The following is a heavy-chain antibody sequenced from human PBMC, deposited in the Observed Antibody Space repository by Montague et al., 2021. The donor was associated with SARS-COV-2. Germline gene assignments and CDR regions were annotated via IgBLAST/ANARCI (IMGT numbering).Heavy chain of an antibody. J-gene: IGHJ6*02. D-gene: IGHD2-8*01. CDR1: GLTLNDYT. Sequence: SLRLSCAASGLTLNDYTLNWVRQAPGKGLEWVSSISSSSNYIYYSDSAKGRFTISRDNAKNTLYLQMNSLRAEGTAVYFCAREREVSMLYYYYGMDVWGQGTTVTVSS. CDR3: AREREVSMLYYYYGMDV. CDR2: ISSSSNYI. V-gene: IGHV3-21*01.